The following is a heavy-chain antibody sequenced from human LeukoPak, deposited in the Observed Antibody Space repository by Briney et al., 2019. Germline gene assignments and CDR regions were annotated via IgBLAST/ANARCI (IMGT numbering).Heavy chain of an antibody. CDR3: ARRSVATHTLLFDY. V-gene: IGHV1-69*06. CDR1: GGTFSSYA. Sequence: SVKVSCRASGGTFSSYAISWVRQAPGQGLEWMGGIIPIFGTANYAQKFQGRVTITADKSTSTAYMELSSLRSEDTAVYYCARRSVATHTLLFDYWGQGTLVTVSS. J-gene: IGHJ4*02. D-gene: IGHD5-12*01. CDR2: IIPIFGTA.